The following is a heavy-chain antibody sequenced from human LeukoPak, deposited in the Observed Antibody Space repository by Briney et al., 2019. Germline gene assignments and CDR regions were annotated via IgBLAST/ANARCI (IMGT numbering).Heavy chain of an antibody. CDR1: GLTLSNYV. CDR2: ISGSGGAT. J-gene: IGHJ4*02. D-gene: IGHD3-9*01. CDR3: VRRDVLNGRWLFFDY. V-gene: IGHV3-23*01. Sequence: PGGSLRLSCALSGLTLSNYVMNWVRQAPGKGLEWVATISGSGGATFYADSVKGRFTISRDNSMNSLHLQMNSLRAEDTAVYYCVRRDVLNGRWLFFDYWGQGTLVTVSS.